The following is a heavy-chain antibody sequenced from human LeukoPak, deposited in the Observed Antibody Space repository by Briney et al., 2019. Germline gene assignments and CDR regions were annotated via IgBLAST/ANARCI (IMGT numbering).Heavy chain of an antibody. CDR3: ARGVGRLSGSYPNYYMDV. CDR2: ISANNGNT. CDR1: GYSFPSYG. J-gene: IGHJ6*03. Sequence: ASVKVSCKASGYSFPSYGINWMRQAPGQGGEWMGWISANNGNTKYAQKPQGRVTMTTDTSTTTAYMELRSLRSDETAVYYCARGVGRLSGSYPNYYMDVWGKGTTVTVSS. D-gene: IGHD1-26*01. V-gene: IGHV1-18*01.